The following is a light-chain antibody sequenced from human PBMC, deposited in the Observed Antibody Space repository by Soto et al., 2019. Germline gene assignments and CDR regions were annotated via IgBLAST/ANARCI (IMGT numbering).Light chain of an antibody. CDR1: QSVSSY. V-gene: IGKV3-11*01. CDR3: QQRSNWPPLT. Sequence: EIVLTQSPATLSLSPGERATLSCRASQSVSSYLAWYQQKPGQAPRLLIYDASNRATGIPARFSGSGSGTDFTLTISSLEPEDFAVYDCQQRSNWPPLTVGGGTKVDIK. J-gene: IGKJ4*01. CDR2: DAS.